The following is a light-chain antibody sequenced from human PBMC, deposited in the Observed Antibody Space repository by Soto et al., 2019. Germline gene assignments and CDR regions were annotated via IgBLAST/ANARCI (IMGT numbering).Light chain of an antibody. CDR1: QSVSSK. Sequence: EIVMKQSPATLSVSPGGRATLSCRASQSVSSKLAWYQKKPGQAPRLLIYGASTRATGIPARFSGSGSGTEFTLSISSLQSEDFAVYYCQQYDNWWTFAQGTKVDI. CDR2: GAS. CDR3: QQYDNWWT. V-gene: IGKV3-15*01. J-gene: IGKJ1*01.